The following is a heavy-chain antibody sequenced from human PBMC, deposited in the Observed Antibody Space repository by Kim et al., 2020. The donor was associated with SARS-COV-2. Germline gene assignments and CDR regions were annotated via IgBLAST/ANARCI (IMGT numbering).Heavy chain of an antibody. CDR2: I. Sequence: IYYAYSVRGRFTISRDNDKNSLFLQMNSLRAEDTAVYYCARGPNYSPFDYWGQGTLVTVSS. D-gene: IGHD4-4*01. CDR3: ARGPNYSPFDY. V-gene: IGHV3-48*03. J-gene: IGHJ4*02.